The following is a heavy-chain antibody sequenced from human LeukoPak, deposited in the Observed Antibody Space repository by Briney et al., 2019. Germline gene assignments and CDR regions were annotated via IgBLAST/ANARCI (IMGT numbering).Heavy chain of an antibody. CDR2: VSGDVYST. V-gene: IGHV3-43*02. Sequence: PGGALRLSCAASGFTFDDDAMQLVRQGPRDGLEWVCLVSGDVYSTYYADSVNGRFTISRDNSKNSLYLQMNSLRSEDTALYYCATSSSWYFLEYWGQGTLVTVSS. CDR3: ATSSSWYFLEY. D-gene: IGHD6-13*01. CDR1: GFTFDDDA. J-gene: IGHJ4*02.